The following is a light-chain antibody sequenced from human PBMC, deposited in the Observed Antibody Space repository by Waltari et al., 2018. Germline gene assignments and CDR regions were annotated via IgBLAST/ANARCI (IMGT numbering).Light chain of an antibody. J-gene: IGKJ2*01. CDR1: QNVYSY. CDR3: QQRSNWYT. Sequence: EIVLTQSPATLSLSPGERATLSCRASQNVYSYLAWYQQKPGQAPRLLIYDVSNRATGTPDRFSGSGSGTDFTLTISSLEPEDFAVYYCQQRSNWYTFGQGTKLEIK. V-gene: IGKV3-11*01. CDR2: DVS.